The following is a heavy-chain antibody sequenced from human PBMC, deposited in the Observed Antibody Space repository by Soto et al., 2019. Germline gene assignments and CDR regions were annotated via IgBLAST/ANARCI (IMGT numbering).Heavy chain of an antibody. J-gene: IGHJ4*02. Sequence: EVHLVESGGGLVQPGGSLSLSCAASGFIFSNYWMHWVRQVPGKGLVWVSRINTDGRETNYADSVKGRFTVSRDNAKNTQFLQMNSLRVEDTAVYYCARDGEGYWGQGTLVTVSS. V-gene: IGHV3-74*01. CDR3: ARDGEGY. CDR1: GFIFSNYW. CDR2: INTDGRET. D-gene: IGHD2-21*01.